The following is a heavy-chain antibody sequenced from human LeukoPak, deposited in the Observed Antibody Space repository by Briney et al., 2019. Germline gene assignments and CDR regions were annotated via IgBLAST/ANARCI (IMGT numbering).Heavy chain of an antibody. CDR3: ARSNWYSSGWRYFDL. V-gene: IGHV3-33*01. CDR1: GFTFSNSG. J-gene: IGHJ2*01. Sequence: GGSLRLSCAASGFTFSNSGMHWVRQAPGKGLEWVAIIWFDGSNKYYADSVKGRFTISRDNSKNTLYLQMNSLRVEDTAVYYCARSNWYSSGWRYFDLWGRGTLVTVSS. CDR2: IWFDGSNK. D-gene: IGHD6-19*01.